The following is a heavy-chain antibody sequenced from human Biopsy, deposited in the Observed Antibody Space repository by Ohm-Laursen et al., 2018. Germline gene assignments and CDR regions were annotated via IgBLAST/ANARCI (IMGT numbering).Heavy chain of an antibody. V-gene: IGHV4-59*01. J-gene: IGHJ6*02. D-gene: IGHD2/OR15-2a*01. CDR2: IYYSGST. CDR3: ARATNSTGWPYYYFYGMDV. CDR1: GGSISSDY. Sequence: SETLSLTCAVSGGSISSDYWSWIRQTPGEGLEWIGYIYYSGSTNYNPSLKSRVTISVDTPKNQFSLRLNSVTAADTAVYYCARATNSTGWPYYYFYGMDVWGQGTTVTVSS.